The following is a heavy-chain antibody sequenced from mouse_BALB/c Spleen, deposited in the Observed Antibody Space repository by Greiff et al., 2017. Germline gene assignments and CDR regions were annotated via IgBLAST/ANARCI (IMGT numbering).Heavy chain of an antibody. Sequence: QVQLQQSGAELVRPGVSVKISCKGSGYTFTDYAMHWVKQSHAKSLEWIGVISTYYGDASYNQKFKGKATMTVDKSSSTAYMELARLTSEDSAIYYSASLYGNYAWFAYWGQGTLVTVSA. V-gene: IGHV1S137*01. D-gene: IGHD2-1*01. J-gene: IGHJ3*01. CDR2: ISTYYGDA. CDR1: GYTFTDYA. CDR3: ASLYGNYAWFAY.